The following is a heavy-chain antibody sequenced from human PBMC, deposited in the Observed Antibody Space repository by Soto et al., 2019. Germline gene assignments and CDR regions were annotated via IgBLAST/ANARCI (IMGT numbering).Heavy chain of an antibody. J-gene: IGHJ4*02. CDR1: GYSFVSYW. V-gene: IGHV5-51*01. Sequence: GESLKISCKGSGYSFVSYWIAWVRQMPGKGLEWMGSIYPGDSDTTYSPSIQGQVTISADKSSTTVYLQWNTLKASDTAMYYCAKTEGYEVEYWGQGTQVTVSS. CDR2: IYPGDSDT. D-gene: IGHD5-18*01. CDR3: AKTEGYEVEY.